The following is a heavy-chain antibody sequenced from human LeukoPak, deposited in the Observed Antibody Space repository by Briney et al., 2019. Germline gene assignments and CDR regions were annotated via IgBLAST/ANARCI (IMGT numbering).Heavy chain of an antibody. CDR2: ISGSGDST. V-gene: IGHV3-23*01. CDR3: PKGPNSDFWSGYSHYMDV. J-gene: IGHJ6*03. D-gene: IGHD3-3*01. Sequence: PGGSLRLSCAASGFAFTNYVLNWVRQAPGKGLEWVSGISGSGDSTYYAASVRGRFTISRDSSKNTLFLQMNSLRAEDTAAYYCPKGPNSDFWSGYSHYMDVWGKGTTVTVSS. CDR1: GFAFTNYV.